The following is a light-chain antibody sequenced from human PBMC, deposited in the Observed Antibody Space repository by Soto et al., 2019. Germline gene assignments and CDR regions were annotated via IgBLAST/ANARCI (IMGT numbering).Light chain of an antibody. J-gene: IGLJ2*01. CDR1: SSDVGGYNY. CDR2: EVS. CDR3: SSYTSSSTPVV. Sequence: QSALTQPASLSGSPGQSITISCTETSSDVGGYNYVSWYQQHPGKSPKLMIYEVSNQPSGVSNRFSGSKSGNTGSLTISGLQAEDEADYYCSSYTSSSTPVVFGGVTKLTVL. V-gene: IGLV2-14*01.